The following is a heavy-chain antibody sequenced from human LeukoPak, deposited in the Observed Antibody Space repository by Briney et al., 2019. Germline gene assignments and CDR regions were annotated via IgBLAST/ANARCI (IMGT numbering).Heavy chain of an antibody. CDR2: ISYDGSNK. CDR3: AKSAPRGYSYGPFDY. J-gene: IGHJ4*02. D-gene: IGHD5-18*01. Sequence: GRSLRLSCAASGFTFSSYAMHWVRQAPGKGLEWVAVISYDGSNKYYADSVKGRFTISRDNSKNTLYLQMNSLRAEDTAVYYCAKSAPRGYSYGPFDYWGQGTLVTVSS. CDR1: GFTFSSYA. V-gene: IGHV3-30*18.